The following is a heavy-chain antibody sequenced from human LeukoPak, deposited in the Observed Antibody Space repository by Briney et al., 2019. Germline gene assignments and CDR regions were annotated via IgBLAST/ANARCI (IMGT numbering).Heavy chain of an antibody. Sequence: SETLSLTCAVYGGSFSGYYWSWIRQPPGKGLEWIGEINHSGSTNYNPSLKSRVTISVDTSKNQFSLKLSSVTAADTAVYYCARRPITMVRGVIRGLDYWGQGTLVTVSP. V-gene: IGHV4-34*01. CDR1: GGSFSGYY. D-gene: IGHD3-10*01. CDR3: ARRPITMVRGVIRGLDY. J-gene: IGHJ4*02. CDR2: INHSGST.